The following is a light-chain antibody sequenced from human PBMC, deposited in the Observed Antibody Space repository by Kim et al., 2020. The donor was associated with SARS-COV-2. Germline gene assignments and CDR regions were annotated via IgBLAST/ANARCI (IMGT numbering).Light chain of an antibody. J-gene: IGKJ4*01. CDR3: QQYDNWPPLT. V-gene: IGKV3D-15*01. Sequence: EIVMTQSPATLSVSPGERATLSCRASQSVSSNLAWYQQKPGQVPRLLIYGASTRATGIPGRFSGSGSGTEFALTISSLQPEDFAVYYCQQYDNWPPLTFGGGTKVEIK. CDR2: GAS. CDR1: QSVSSN.